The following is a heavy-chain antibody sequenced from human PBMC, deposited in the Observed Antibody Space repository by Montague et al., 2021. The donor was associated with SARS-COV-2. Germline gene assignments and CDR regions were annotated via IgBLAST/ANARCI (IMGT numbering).Heavy chain of an antibody. D-gene: IGHD3-22*01. V-gene: IGHV4-34*01. CDR3: ARGQSGITMIVVAILGVEFYFDN. CDR1: GGSFSDSH. Sequence: SETLSLTCAVYGGSFSDSHWSWLRQPPGKGLEWIGEINQSGSTKYNPSLKSRVTISVDTSKNQFSLKLSSLTAADTAVYDCARGQSGITMIVVAILGVEFYFDNWGQGTLVTVSS. J-gene: IGHJ4*02. CDR2: INQSGST.